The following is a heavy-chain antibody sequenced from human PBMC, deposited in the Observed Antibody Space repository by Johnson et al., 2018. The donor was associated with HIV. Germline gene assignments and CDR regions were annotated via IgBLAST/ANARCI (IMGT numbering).Heavy chain of an antibody. V-gene: IGHV3-66*01. Sequence: VQLVESGGGVVQPGRSLRLSCAASAFSFSNYMSWVRQAPGKGLEWVSVIYSGGRTYYADSVKGRFTISRDNSKNSLYLQMNSLRAEDTAVYYCAREGGIAAAGTYAFDIWGQGTMVTVSS. CDR1: AFSFSNY. CDR2: IYSGGRT. D-gene: IGHD6-13*01. J-gene: IGHJ3*02. CDR3: AREGGIAAAGTYAFDI.